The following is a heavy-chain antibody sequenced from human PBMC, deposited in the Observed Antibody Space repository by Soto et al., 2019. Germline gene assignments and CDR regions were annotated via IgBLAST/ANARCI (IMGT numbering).Heavy chain of an antibody. CDR1: GGSISSYY. CDR2: IYNIGST. Sequence: SETLSLTCTVSGGSISSYYWSWVRQPPGKGLEWIGYIYNIGSTNYNPSLKSRVTISVDTSKNQFSLKLTSVTAADTAVYYCAREQSYSFDYWGQGTLVTVSS. D-gene: IGHD4-4*01. V-gene: IGHV4-59*01. CDR3: AREQSYSFDY. J-gene: IGHJ4*02.